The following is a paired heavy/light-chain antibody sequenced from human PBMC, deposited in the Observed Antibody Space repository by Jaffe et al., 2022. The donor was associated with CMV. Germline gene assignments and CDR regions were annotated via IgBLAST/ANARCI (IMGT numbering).Light chain of an antibody. Sequence: SYELTQPPSVSVSPGQTASITCSGDKLRDTYVSWFQLRPGQAPVLVIYQDAKRPSGIPARFSGSNSGNTATLTITGTQGTDEADYYCQTWDISGAVFGGGTKLAV. V-gene: IGLV3-1*01. CDR1: KLRDTY. CDR3: QTWDISGAV. CDR2: QDA. J-gene: IGLJ3*02.
Heavy chain of an antibody. D-gene: IGHD3-16*01. CDR1: GDSISNSSYD. Sequence: QLQLQESGPGLVKPSETLSLICTVSGDSISNSSYDWGWIRQPPGKGLEWIGTFHYTRSPYYSPSLKSRVAISVDRSKNQFSLKLSSVTAADTAIYYCVRLVELVRGGGYFDYWGQGTLVTVSS. J-gene: IGHJ4*02. CDR2: FHYTRSP. CDR3: VRLVELVRGGGYFDY. V-gene: IGHV4-39*01.